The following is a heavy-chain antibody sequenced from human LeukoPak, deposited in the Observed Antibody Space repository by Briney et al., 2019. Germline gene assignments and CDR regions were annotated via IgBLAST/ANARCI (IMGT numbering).Heavy chain of an antibody. Sequence: GRSLRLSCAASGFTFSSYGMHWVRQAPGKGLEWVAVIWYDGSNKYCADSVKGRFTISRDNSKNTLYLQMNSLRAEDTAVYYCAREGWLQTNYYFDYWGQGTLVTVSS. V-gene: IGHV3-33*01. J-gene: IGHJ4*02. CDR1: GFTFSSYG. CDR2: IWYDGSNK. CDR3: AREGWLQTNYYFDY. D-gene: IGHD5-24*01.